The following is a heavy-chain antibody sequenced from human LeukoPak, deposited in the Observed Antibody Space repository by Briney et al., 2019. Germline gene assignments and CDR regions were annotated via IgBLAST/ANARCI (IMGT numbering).Heavy chain of an antibody. Sequence: ASVKVSCKASGYTFTSYYMHWVRQAPGQGLEWMGIINPSGGGTTYAQKFQDRVTMTRDMSTSTVYMELSSLRSEDTAVFYCAREGDSSGSFDYWGQGTLVTVSS. V-gene: IGHV1-46*01. D-gene: IGHD3-22*01. CDR1: GYTFTSYY. CDR3: AREGDSSGSFDY. CDR2: INPSGGGT. J-gene: IGHJ4*02.